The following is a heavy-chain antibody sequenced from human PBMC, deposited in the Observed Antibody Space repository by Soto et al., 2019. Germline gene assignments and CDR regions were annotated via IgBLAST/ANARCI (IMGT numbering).Heavy chain of an antibody. CDR2: INPNSGGT. J-gene: IGHJ6*02. CDR1: GYTFTGYY. CDR3: ARATHYPEASTNYYYYGMDV. D-gene: IGHD2-8*01. Sequence: ASVKVSCKASGYTFTGYYMHWVRQAPGQGLEWMGWINPNSGGTNYAQKFQGWVTMTRDTSISTAYMELSRLRSDDTAVYYCARATHYPEASTNYYYYGMDVWGQGTTVTVSS. V-gene: IGHV1-2*04.